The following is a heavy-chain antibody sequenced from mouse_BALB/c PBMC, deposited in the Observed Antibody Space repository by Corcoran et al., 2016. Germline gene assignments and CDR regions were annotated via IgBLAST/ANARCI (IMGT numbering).Heavy chain of an antibody. V-gene: IGHV1S136*01. CDR3: ARVPYYYAMYY. CDR2: INPYNDGT. CDR1: GYTFTSYV. J-gene: IGHJ4*01. Sequence: EVQLQQSGPELVKPGASVKMSCKASGYTFTSYVMHGVKQKPGQGLEWIGYINPYNDGTKYNEKFKGTATLTSDNSYSTAYMELSSLTSEDSAVYYCARVPYYYAMYYWGQGTSVTVSS.